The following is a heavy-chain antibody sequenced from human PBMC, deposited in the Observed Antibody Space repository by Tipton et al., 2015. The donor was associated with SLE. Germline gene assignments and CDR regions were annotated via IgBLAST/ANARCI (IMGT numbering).Heavy chain of an antibody. J-gene: IGHJ5*02. D-gene: IGHD6-13*01. V-gene: IGHV4-34*01. CDR2: INHSGST. Sequence: TLSLTCAVYGGSFSGYYCSWIRQSPGKGLEWIGEINHSGSTYYNPSLKSRVTISVDTSKNQFSLKLSSVTAADTAVYYCARSSSSLNNWFDPWGQGTLVTVSS. CDR1: GGSFSGYY. CDR3: ARSSSSLNNWFDP.